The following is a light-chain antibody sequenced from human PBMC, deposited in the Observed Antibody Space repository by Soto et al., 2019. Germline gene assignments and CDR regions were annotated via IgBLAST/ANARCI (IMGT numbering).Light chain of an antibody. CDR2: EVN. CDR3: CSSGGSPTYV. V-gene: IGLV2-23*02. J-gene: IGLJ1*01. CDR1: SSNVGSYKL. Sequence: QSVLTQPASVSGSPGQSITISCTGTSSNVGSYKLVSWYQQHPGKAPKLMIFEVNKRPSGDSNRFSGSKSGNTASLTISGLKVEDEADYYCCSSGGSPTYVLGTGTKVTVL.